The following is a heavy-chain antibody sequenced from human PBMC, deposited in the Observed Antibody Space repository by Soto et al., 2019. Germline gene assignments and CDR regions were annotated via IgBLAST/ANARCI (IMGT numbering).Heavy chain of an antibody. CDR3: VRLGGSSGIDY. Sequence: EVRLVESGGGVVHPGASLLLSCEASGFAISSLWMHWVRQAPGKGLEWVSGIDDEGIGTNHADSVRGRFTVSRDNAKDTLYLQMNSLRVDDTGVYFCVRLGGSSGIDYWGQGTLVTVSS. CDR2: IDDEGIGT. CDR1: GFAISSLW. J-gene: IGHJ4*02. D-gene: IGHD2-15*01. V-gene: IGHV3-74*01.